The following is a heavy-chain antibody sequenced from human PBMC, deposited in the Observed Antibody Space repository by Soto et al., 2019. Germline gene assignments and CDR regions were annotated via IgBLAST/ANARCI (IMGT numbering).Heavy chain of an antibody. CDR1: GFTFSTYA. Sequence: EVQLLDSGGGLVQPGGSLTLSCAASGFTFSTYAMSWVRQAPGKGLEWVSSISASSGSSYYADSVKGRFTISRDNSKNTLYLQMTSLRAEDTALYYCAKHGSAHGSSASCYAGRIPGSTPDYWGQGTLVTVSS. D-gene: IGHD2-2*01. J-gene: IGHJ4*02. V-gene: IGHV3-23*01. CDR2: ISASSGSS. CDR3: AKHGSAHGSSASCYAGRIPGSTPDY.